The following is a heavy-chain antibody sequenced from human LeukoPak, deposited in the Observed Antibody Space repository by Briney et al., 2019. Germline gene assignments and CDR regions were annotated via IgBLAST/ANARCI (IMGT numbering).Heavy chain of an antibody. J-gene: IGHJ3*02. D-gene: IGHD2-21*01. CDR2: ISAYNGNT. Sequence: ASVKVSCKASGYTFTSYGISWVRQAPGQGLEWMGWISAYNGNTNYAQKLQGRVTMTTDTSTSTAYMELRSLRSDDTAVYYCARYVALPVEDTRGSTAFDIWGQGTMVTVSS. CDR3: ARYVALPVEDTRGSTAFDI. CDR1: GYTFTSYG. V-gene: IGHV1-18*01.